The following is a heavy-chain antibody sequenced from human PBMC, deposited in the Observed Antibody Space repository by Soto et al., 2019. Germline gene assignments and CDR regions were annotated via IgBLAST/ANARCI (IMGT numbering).Heavy chain of an antibody. V-gene: IGHV6-1*01. CDR2: TYYRSKWYN. Sequence: SLTCAISGDSVSSNSAAWNWIRQSPSRGLEWLGRTYYRSKWYNDYAVSVKSRITINPDTSKNQFSLQLNSVTPEDTAVYYCARVYGSIAAAGGDDAFDIWGQGTMVTVSS. CDR1: GDSVSSNSAA. D-gene: IGHD6-13*01. J-gene: IGHJ3*02. CDR3: ARVYGSIAAAGGDDAFDI.